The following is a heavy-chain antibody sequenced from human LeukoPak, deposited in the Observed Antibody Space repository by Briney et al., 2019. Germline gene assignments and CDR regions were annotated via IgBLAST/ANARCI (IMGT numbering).Heavy chain of an antibody. CDR3: AREGRRVAGPFDY. CDR2: IIPFFGPA. CDR1: GGSFSRYA. Sequence: SVKVSCKASGGSFSRYAVSWVRQAPGQGLEWMGGIIPFFGPANYAQKFQGRVSISVGEPATTAYMELSRLTSEDTAVYYCAREGRRVAGPFDYWGQGTLVTVSS. V-gene: IGHV1-69*01. J-gene: IGHJ4*02. D-gene: IGHD6-19*01.